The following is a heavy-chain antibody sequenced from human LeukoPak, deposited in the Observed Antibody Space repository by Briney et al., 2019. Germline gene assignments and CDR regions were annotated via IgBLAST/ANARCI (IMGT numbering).Heavy chain of an antibody. D-gene: IGHD6-13*01. CDR2: INPNSGGT. CDR1: GYTVTGYY. CDR3: ARGATAGRFSLRPTGAYYMDV. V-gene: IGHV1-2*02. Sequence: ASVKVSCKASGYTVTGYYMHWVRQAPGQGLEWMGWINPNSGGTNCAQKFQGRVTMTRDTSINTAYMELSSLRLDDTAVYYCARGATAGRFSLRPTGAYYMDVWGKGTTVTVSS. J-gene: IGHJ6*03.